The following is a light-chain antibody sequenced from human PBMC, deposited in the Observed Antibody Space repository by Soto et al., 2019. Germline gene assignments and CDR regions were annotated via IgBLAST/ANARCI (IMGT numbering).Light chain of an antibody. J-gene: IGKJ3*01. V-gene: IGKV3-20*01. Sequence: EIVLTQSPGTLSLSPGERATLSCRASQSVSSSYLAWYQQKPGQSPRLLIYGASSRATGIPDMSSGSGSGTDFYLPIGRLEPAAFALYFCQQYGSSFTFGPGTKDAIK. CDR1: QSVSSSY. CDR2: GAS. CDR3: QQYGSSFT.